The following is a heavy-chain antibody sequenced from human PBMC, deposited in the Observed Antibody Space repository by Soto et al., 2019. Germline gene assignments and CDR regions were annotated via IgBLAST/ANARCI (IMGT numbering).Heavy chain of an antibody. Sequence: GGSLRLSCAASGFTFSSYAMSWVRQAPGKGLEWVSAISGSGGSTYYADSVKGRFTISRDNSKNTLYLQMNSLRAEDTAVYYCAKADIVVVPAAMPVGGWFDPWGQGTLVTVSS. CDR2: ISGSGGST. D-gene: IGHD2-2*01. CDR1: GFTFSSYA. J-gene: IGHJ5*02. CDR3: AKADIVVVPAAMPVGGWFDP. V-gene: IGHV3-23*01.